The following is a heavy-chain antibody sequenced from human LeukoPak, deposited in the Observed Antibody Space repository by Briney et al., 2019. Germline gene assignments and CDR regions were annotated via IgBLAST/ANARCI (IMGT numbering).Heavy chain of an antibody. V-gene: IGHV1-8*01. D-gene: IGHD6-13*01. Sequence: GASVKVSCKASGYTFTSYDINWVRQATGQGLEWMGWMNPNSGNTGYAQKFQGRVTMTRNTSISTAYMELSSLRSEDTAVYYCARDQLAAGTYDYWGQGTLVTVSS. J-gene: IGHJ4*02. CDR3: ARDQLAAGTYDY. CDR1: GYTFTSYD. CDR2: MNPNSGNT.